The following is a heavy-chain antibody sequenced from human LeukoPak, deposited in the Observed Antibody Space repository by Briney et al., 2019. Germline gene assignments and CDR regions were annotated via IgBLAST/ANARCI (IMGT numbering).Heavy chain of an antibody. Sequence: GGSLRLSCAASGFTFSSYAMSWVRQAPGKGLEWVSAISGSGGSTYYADSVKGRFTISRDNSKNTLYLQMNSLRAEDTAVYYCANTLYGDYFPPFLYWGQGTLVTVSS. J-gene: IGHJ4*02. V-gene: IGHV3-23*01. CDR1: GFTFSSYA. D-gene: IGHD4-17*01. CDR2: ISGSGGST. CDR3: ANTLYGDYFPPFLY.